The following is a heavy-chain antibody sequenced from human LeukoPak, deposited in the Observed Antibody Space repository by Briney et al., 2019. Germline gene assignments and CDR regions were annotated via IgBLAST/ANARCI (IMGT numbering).Heavy chain of an antibody. CDR1: SGSISSYY. Sequence: PSETLSLTCTVSSGSISSYYWSWIRQPAGKGLEWIGRILTSGSTNYNPSLQSRVTMSVDTSKNQFSLKLNSMTAADTAVYYYAREFSYGSNGRGFDYWGQGTLVTVSS. CDR2: ILTSGST. J-gene: IGHJ4*02. D-gene: IGHD4-17*01. V-gene: IGHV4-4*07. CDR3: AREFSYGSNGRGFDY.